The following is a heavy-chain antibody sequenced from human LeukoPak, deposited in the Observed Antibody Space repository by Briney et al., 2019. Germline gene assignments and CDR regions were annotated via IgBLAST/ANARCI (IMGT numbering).Heavy chain of an antibody. CDR2: INPNSGGT. V-gene: IGHV1-2*02. CDR3: ATGEGAMALDY. Sequence: ASVKVSCKASGYTFTGYHIHWVRQAPGQGLEWMGWINPNSGGTIYAQKFQGRVTMTRDTSISTAYMELSRLRSDDTAVYYCATGEGAMALDYWGQGTLVTVSS. CDR1: GYTFTGYH. J-gene: IGHJ4*02. D-gene: IGHD1-26*01.